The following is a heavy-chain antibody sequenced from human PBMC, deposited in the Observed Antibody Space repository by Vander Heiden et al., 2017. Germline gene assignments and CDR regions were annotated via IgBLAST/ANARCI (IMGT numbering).Heavy chain of an antibody. J-gene: IGHJ4*02. CDR2: IKSKTDGGTT. V-gene: IGHV3-15*01. CDR3: TRGLFVYGDYGGADY. CDR1: GFTFSNAG. Sequence: EVQLVESGGGLVKPGGSLRLSCAASGFTFSNAGMGWVRQAPGKGLEWVGRIKSKTDGGTTDYAAPVKGRFTISRDDSKNTLYLQMNSLKTEDTAVYYCTRGLFVYGDYGGADYWGQGTLVTVSS. D-gene: IGHD4-17*01.